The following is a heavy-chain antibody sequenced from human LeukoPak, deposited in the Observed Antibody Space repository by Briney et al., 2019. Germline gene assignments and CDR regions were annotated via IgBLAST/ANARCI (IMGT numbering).Heavy chain of an antibody. Sequence: SVKVSCKASGGTFSSYAISWVRQAPGQGLEWMGGIIPIFGTANYAQKFQGRVTITADKSTSTAYMELSSLRSEDTAVYYCARDQTILRTGSYYTWFDSWGQGTLVTVSS. V-gene: IGHV1-69*06. CDR1: GGTFSSYA. CDR3: ARDQTILRTGSYYTWFDS. D-gene: IGHD3-10*01. CDR2: IIPIFGTA. J-gene: IGHJ5*01.